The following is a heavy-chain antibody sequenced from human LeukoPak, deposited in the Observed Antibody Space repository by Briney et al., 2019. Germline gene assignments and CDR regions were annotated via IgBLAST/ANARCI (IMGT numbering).Heavy chain of an antibody. CDR1: GDSITGYY. J-gene: IGHJ4*02. V-gene: IGHV4-39*07. D-gene: IGHD3-22*01. CDR2: IYYTGNT. CDR3: ARDSYYYDISGYRGFDY. Sequence: SETLSLTCSVSGDSITGYYWGWIRQPPGKGLEWIGNIYYTGNTYYNSSLKSRVTISLDTSKNQFSLKVISMTAADTAVYYCARDSYYYDISGYRGFDYWGQGTLVTVSS.